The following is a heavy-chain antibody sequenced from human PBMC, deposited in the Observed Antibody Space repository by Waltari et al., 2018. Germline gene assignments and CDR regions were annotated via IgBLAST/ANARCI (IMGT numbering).Heavy chain of an antibody. CDR1: GGSFSGYY. V-gene: IGHV4-34*01. Sequence: QVQLQQWGAGLLKPSETLSLTCAVYGGSFSGYYWSWIRQPPGKGLEWIGEINHSGSTNSNPSLKSRVTISVDTSKNQFSLKLSSVTAADTAVYYCARSARYSSSSRRGRWFDPWGQGTLVTVSS. D-gene: IGHD6-13*01. CDR3: ARSARYSSSSRRGRWFDP. CDR2: INHSGST. J-gene: IGHJ5*02.